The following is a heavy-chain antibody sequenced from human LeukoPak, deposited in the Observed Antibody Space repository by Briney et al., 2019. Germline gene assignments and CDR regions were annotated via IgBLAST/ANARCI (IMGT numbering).Heavy chain of an antibody. V-gene: IGHV6-1*01. CDR1: GDSVSSSTTG. D-gene: IGHD1-1*01. J-gene: IGHJ4*02. CDR2: TYYKSSWSY. CDR3: ARGYLNGGFDS. Sequence: SQTLSLTCTISGDSVSSSTTGWNWIRQSPSRGLEWLGRTYYKSSWSYDYAVSVKSRITVYPDTSKYQFSLLRNSVTPEDTAVYYCARGYLNGGFDSWGQGTLVTVSS.